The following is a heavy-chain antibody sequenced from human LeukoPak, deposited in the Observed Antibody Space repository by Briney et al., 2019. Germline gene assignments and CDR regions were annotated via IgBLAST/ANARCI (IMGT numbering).Heavy chain of an antibody. CDR2: INHSGST. CDR1: GGSFSGYY. J-gene: IGHJ4*02. D-gene: IGHD3-3*01. V-gene: IGHV4-34*01. CDR3: ARGPYFWSGYSPPPAGYYFDY. Sequence: SETLSLTCAVYGGSFSGYYWSWIRQPPGKGLEWIGEINHSGSTNYNPSLKSRVTISVDTSKNQFSLKLSSVTAADTAVYYCARGPYFWSGYSPPPAGYYFDYWGQGTLVTVSS.